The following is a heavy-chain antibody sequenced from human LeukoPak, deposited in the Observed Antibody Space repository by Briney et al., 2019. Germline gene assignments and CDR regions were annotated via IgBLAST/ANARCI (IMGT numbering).Heavy chain of an antibody. CDR2: IWYGGSNK. V-gene: IGHV3-30*02. D-gene: IGHD3-10*01. CDR1: GFTFSSYG. Sequence: GGSLRLSCAASGFTFSSYGMHWVRQAPGKGLECVAVIWYGGSNKYYADSVKGRFTISRDNSKNTLYLQMNSLRAEDTAVYYCAKDYYYGSGSYSYYFDYWGQGTLVTVSS. CDR3: AKDYYYGSGSYSYYFDY. J-gene: IGHJ4*02.